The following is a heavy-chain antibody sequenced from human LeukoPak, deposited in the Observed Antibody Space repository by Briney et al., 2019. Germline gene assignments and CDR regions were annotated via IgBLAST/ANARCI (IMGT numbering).Heavy chain of an antibody. V-gene: IGHV4-61*10. CDR3: ARAFRTGTTSY. J-gene: IGHJ4*02. CDR1: GGSISSGSYY. D-gene: IGHD1-7*01. Sequence: PSETLSLTCTVSGGSISSGSYYWSWIRQAAGKGVEWIGEINHSGSTNYNPSLKSRVTISVDTSKNQFSLKLSSVTAADTAVYYCARAFRTGTTSYWGQGTLVTVSS. CDR2: INHSGST.